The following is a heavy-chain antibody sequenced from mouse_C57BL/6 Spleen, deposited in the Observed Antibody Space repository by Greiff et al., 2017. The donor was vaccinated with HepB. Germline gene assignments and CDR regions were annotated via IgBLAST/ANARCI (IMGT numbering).Heavy chain of an antibody. CDR2: IYPGSGST. Sequence: HVQLQQPGAELVKPGASVKMSCKASGYTFTSYWITWVKQRPGQGLEWIGDIYPGSGSTNYNEKFKSKATLTVDTSSSTAYMQLSSLTSEDSAVYYCAREGIYYDYDEDYAMDYWGQGTSVTVSS. D-gene: IGHD2-4*01. J-gene: IGHJ4*01. CDR1: GYTFTSYW. V-gene: IGHV1-55*01. CDR3: AREGIYYDYDEDYAMDY.